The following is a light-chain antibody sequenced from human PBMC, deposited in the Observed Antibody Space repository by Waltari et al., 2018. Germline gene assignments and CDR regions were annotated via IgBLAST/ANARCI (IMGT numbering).Light chain of an antibody. V-gene: IGKV4-1*01. Sequence: DIVMTQSPDSLVVSLGERATINCKSSRNLLYSPNNKDFLAWYQQKPGQPPKLLIYWASTREAGVPDRFTGSGSGTDFRLTISSLQAEDVAVYYCQQYYDTPYTFGQGTKLEIK. CDR3: QQYYDTPYT. CDR2: WAS. J-gene: IGKJ2*01. CDR1: RNLLYSPNNKDF.